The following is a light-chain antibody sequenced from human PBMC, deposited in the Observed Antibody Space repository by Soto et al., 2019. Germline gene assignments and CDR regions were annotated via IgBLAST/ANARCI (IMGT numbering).Light chain of an antibody. CDR1: SSNIGAGYD. CDR2: GNS. CDR3: QSYDSSLSGAV. J-gene: IGLJ2*01. V-gene: IGLV1-40*01. Sequence: QSVLTQPPSVSGAPGQRVTISCTGSSSNIGAGYDVHWYQQLPGTAPKLLIYGNSNRPSGVPDRVSGSKSGTSASLAITGLQAEAEADYYCQSYDSSLSGAVFGGGTKLTVL.